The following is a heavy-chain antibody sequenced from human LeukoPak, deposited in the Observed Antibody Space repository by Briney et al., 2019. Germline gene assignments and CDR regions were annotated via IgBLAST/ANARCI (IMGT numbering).Heavy chain of an antibody. V-gene: IGHV3-11*05. Sequence: GGSLRLSCAASGFTFSDYYMSWIRQAPGKGLEWVSYISSSSDYTNYADSVKGRFTISRDNSKNTLYLQMNSLRAEDTALYYCAKGGAISGWYWFDPWGQGTLVTVSS. CDR1: GFTFSDYY. CDR2: ISSSSDYT. J-gene: IGHJ5*02. CDR3: AKGGAISGWYWFDP. D-gene: IGHD6-19*01.